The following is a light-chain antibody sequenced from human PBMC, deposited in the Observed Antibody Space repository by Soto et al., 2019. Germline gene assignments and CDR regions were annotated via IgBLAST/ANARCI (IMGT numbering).Light chain of an antibody. CDR1: SSNIGTYNF. V-gene: IGLV2-23*01. CDR2: DDT. Sequence: ALTQPASVSGSPGQSITISCTGTSSNIGTYNFVSWYQHHPGKVPKLMIYDDTKRPSGISNRFSGSKSGNTASLTISGLQAEDEADYYCSSYAGSGSDDYVFGTGTRSPS. CDR3: SSYAGSGSDDYV. J-gene: IGLJ1*01.